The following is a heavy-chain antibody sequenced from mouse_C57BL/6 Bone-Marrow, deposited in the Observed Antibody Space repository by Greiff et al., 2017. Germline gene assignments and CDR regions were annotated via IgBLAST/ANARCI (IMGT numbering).Heavy chain of an antibody. J-gene: IGHJ2*01. CDR2: IYPGSGST. V-gene: IGHV1-55*01. Sequence: VQLQQPGAELVKPGASVKMSCKASGYTFTSYWITWVKQRPGQGLEWIGDIYPGSGSTNYNEKFKSKATLTVDTSSSTAYMQLSRLTSEDSAVYYCARSAYYYGSSRYFDYWGQGTTLTGSS. D-gene: IGHD1-1*01. CDR1: GYTFTSYW. CDR3: ARSAYYYGSSRYFDY.